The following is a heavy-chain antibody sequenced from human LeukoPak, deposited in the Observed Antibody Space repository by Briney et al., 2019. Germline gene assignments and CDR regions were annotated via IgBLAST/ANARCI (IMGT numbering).Heavy chain of an antibody. V-gene: IGHV4-34*01. CDR1: GGSFSGYQ. Sequence: PSETLSLTCAVYGGSFSGYQWSWIRQPPGKGLEWIREINQSGSTNYNPSLKSRVTISVDTSKNHFSLGLSSVTAADTAVYYCARGRYNFGPYFDYWGQGTLVTVSS. CDR3: ARGRYNFGPYFDY. J-gene: IGHJ4*02. D-gene: IGHD1-20*01. CDR2: INQSGST.